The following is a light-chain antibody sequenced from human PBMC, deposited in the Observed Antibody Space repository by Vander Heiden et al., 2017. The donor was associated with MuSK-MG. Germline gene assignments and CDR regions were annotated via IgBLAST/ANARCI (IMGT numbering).Light chain of an antibody. V-gene: IGLV1-44*01. CDR3: AAWDGSLNGWV. Sequence: QSVLPQPPSASGAPGQSVTISCSGSSAHLGSDIVNWYQQLPGTAPKPLIYSNNQRPSGVPDRFSGSTSGTSASLAISGLQSEDEADYYCAAWDGSLNGWVFGGGTKLTVL. CDR2: SNN. CDR1: SAHLGSDI. J-gene: IGLJ3*02.